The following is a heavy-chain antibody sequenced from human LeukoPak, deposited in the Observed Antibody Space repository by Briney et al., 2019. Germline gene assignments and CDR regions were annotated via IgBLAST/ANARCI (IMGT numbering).Heavy chain of an antibody. J-gene: IGHJ5*02. CDR2: IKHGGYT. D-gene: IGHD3-10*01. CDR1: GGSLSGDY. CDR3: ARGFGNVRGVA. Sequence: SETLSLTCAVYGGSLSGDYWSWIRQPPGKGLEWIGEIKHGGYTNYNPSLKRRVTISVDTSKNQFSLKLSSVTAADTAVYYCARGFGNVRGVAWGQGTLVTVSS. V-gene: IGHV4-34*01.